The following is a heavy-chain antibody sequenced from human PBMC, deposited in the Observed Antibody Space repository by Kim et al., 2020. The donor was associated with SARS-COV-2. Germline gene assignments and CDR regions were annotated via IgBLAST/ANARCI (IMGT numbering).Heavy chain of an antibody. CDR1: GASTNGYY. D-gene: IGHD3-9*01. V-gene: IGHV4-59*01. Sequence: SETLSLTCTVSGASTNGYYWSWIRQPPGEALECIAYIYYTGRLTNYNSSLKSRVTISIDTSKNQFSLNLNSVTAADTAFYYCARILTGAGASFDSWGQGTLVTVSS. CDR2: IYYTGRLT. J-gene: IGHJ4*02. CDR3: ARILTGAGASFDS.